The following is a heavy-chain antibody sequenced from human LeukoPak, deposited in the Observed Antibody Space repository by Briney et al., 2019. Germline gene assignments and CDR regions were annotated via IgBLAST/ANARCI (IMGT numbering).Heavy chain of an antibody. CDR1: GYTFTYYY. V-gene: IGHV1-2*02. CDR3: ASQAASGYYFEY. D-gene: IGHD3-9*01. J-gene: IGHJ4*02. Sequence: ASVTVSCKASGYTFTYYYIQWVRQAPGQGREWMGWISPSGRGANSAQKFQGRVTMTRDTSISTAYMELSRLTSDDTAVYYCASQAASGYYFEYWGQGSLVTVSS. CDR2: ISPSGRGA.